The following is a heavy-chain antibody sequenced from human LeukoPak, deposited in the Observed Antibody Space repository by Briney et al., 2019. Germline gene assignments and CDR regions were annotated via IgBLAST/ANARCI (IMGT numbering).Heavy chain of an antibody. V-gene: IGHV5-51*01. CDR3: ARIGTYAEFDY. J-gene: IGHJ4*02. CDR1: GYSFTTYW. D-gene: IGHD6-13*01. Sequence: GESLKISCKGSGYSFTTYWIGWVRQMPGKGLEWMGIINPGVSDTRYSPSFQGQVTISADNSISTAYLHWSSLKASDTAIYYCARIGTYAEFDYWGQGSLVTVSS. CDR2: INPGVSDT.